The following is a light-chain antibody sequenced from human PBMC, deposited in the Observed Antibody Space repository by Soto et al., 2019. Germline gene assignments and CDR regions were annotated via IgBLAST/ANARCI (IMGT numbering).Light chain of an antibody. J-gene: IGLJ2*01. CDR3: QSYDSSLSGVV. CDR2: GNS. V-gene: IGLV1-40*01. CDR1: SSNIGAGYD. Sequence: QAVVTQPPSVSAAPGLRVTISCTGSSSNIGAGYDVHWYQQLPGTAPKLLIYGNSNRPSGVPDRFSGSKSGTSASLAITGLQAEDEADYYCQSYDSSLSGVVFGGGTKLTVL.